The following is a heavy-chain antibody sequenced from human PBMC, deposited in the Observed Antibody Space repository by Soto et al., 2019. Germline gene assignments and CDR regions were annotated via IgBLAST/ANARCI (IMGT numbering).Heavy chain of an antibody. D-gene: IGHD2-8*01. CDR3: ARRLYSILFDY. Sequence: SETLSLTCAVYGGSFSGYYWSWIRQPPGKGLEWIGEINHSGSTNYNPSLKSRVTISVDTSKNQFSLKLSSVTAADTAVYYCARRLYSILFDYWGQGTPVTVSS. V-gene: IGHV4-34*01. J-gene: IGHJ4*02. CDR1: GGSFSGYY. CDR2: INHSGST.